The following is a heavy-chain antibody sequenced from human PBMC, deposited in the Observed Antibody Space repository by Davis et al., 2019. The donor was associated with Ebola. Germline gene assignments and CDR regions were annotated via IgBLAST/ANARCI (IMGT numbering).Heavy chain of an antibody. J-gene: IGHJ4*02. CDR2: ISSNGRHI. CDR1: GFTFSTYT. V-gene: IGHV3-21*06. D-gene: IGHD3-22*01. CDR3: AAGRYYDNSGFRLGGFDY. Sequence: GESLKISCAASGFTFSTYTMTWVRQAPGKGLEWISSISSNGRHIYNADSLRGRFYISRDNAKNSLFLRMNSLRAEDTAVYYCAAGRYYDNSGFRLGGFDYWGQGTLVTVFS.